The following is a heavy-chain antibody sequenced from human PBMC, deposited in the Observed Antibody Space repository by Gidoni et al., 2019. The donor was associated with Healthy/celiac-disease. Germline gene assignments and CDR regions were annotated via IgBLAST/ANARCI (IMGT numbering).Heavy chain of an antibody. CDR3: ARQREIFGVATDAFDI. D-gene: IGHD3-3*01. Sequence: QLQLQESGPGLVKPSETLSLTCTVSGGSISSSSYYWGWIRQPPGKGLEWIGSIYYSGSTYYNPSLKSRVTISVDTSKNQFSLKLSSVTAADTAVYYSARQREIFGVATDAFDIWGQGTMVTVSS. V-gene: IGHV4-39*01. CDR1: GGSISSSSYY. CDR2: IYYSGST. J-gene: IGHJ3*02.